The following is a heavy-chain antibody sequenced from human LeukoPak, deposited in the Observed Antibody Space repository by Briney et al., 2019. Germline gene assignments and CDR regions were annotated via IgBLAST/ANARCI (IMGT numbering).Heavy chain of an antibody. CDR3: AKYGYSSTWSQPNFDY. Sequence: GGSLRLSCAASGFTFSTYAMGWVRQAPGKGLEWVSAISGSGGSTYYADSVKGRFTISRDNSKNTLSLQMNSLRAEDTALYYCAKYGYSSTWSQPNFDYWGQGARVTVSS. V-gene: IGHV3-23*01. J-gene: IGHJ4*02. CDR1: GFTFSTYA. CDR2: ISGSGGST. D-gene: IGHD6-13*01.